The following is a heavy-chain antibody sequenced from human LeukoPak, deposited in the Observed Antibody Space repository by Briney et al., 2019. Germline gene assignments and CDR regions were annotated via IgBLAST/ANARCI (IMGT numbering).Heavy chain of an antibody. CDR3: ASGPRPGEFDY. CDR1: GGSISSSNYY. Sequence: SETLSLTCTVSGGSISSSNYYWGWIRQPPGKGLEWIGSIYYSGSTYHNPSLKSRVTISVDTSKNQFSLKVSSVTAADTAIYYCASGPRPGEFDYWGQGTLVTVSS. D-gene: IGHD1-14*01. V-gene: IGHV4-39*07. CDR2: IYYSGST. J-gene: IGHJ4*02.